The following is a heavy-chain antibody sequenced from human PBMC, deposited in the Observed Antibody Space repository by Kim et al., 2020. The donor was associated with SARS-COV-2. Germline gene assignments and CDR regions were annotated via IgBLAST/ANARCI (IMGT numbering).Heavy chain of an antibody. J-gene: IGHJ4*02. V-gene: IGHV4-39*01. D-gene: IGHD3-9*01. CDR1: GRSISSSSYY. CDR3: ARHAQSLYYDILTGYRKTIDD. CDR2: IYYSGST. Sequence: SETLSLTCTVSGRSISSSSYYWGWIRQPPGKGLEWIGSIYYSGSTYYNPSLKSRVTISVDTSKNQFSLKLSPVTAADTAVYYWARHAQSLYYDILTGYRKTIDDWGQGTLVTVSS.